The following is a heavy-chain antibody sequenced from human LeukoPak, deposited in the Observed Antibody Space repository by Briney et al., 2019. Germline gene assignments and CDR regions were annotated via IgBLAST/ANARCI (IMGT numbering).Heavy chain of an antibody. CDR2: ISGSGGST. Sequence: GGSLRLSCAASGFAFSSYGMSWVRQAPGKGLEWVSAISGSGGSTYYADSVKGRFTISRDNSKNTLYLQMNSLRAEDTAVYYCARVGYCSSTSCFYYYYYMDVWGKGTTVTISS. J-gene: IGHJ6*03. CDR3: ARVGYCSSTSCFYYYYYMDV. D-gene: IGHD2-2*01. V-gene: IGHV3-23*01. CDR1: GFAFSSYG.